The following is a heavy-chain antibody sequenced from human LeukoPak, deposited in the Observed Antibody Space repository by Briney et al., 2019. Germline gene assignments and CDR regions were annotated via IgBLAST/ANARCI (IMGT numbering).Heavy chain of an antibody. CDR2: IWYDGSNK. Sequence: GRSLRLSWAASGFTFSSYGMHWVRQAPGKGLEWVAVIWYDGSNKYYADSVKGRFTISRDNSKNTLYLQMNSLRAEDTAVYYCARAGSSSSIGWYYYYYMDVWDKGTTVTVSS. CDR3: ARAGSSSSIGWYYYYYMDV. CDR1: GFTFSSYG. D-gene: IGHD6-6*01. V-gene: IGHV3-33*01. J-gene: IGHJ6*03.